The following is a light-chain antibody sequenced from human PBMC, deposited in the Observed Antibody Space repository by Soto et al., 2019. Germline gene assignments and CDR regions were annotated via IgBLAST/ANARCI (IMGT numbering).Light chain of an antibody. V-gene: IGKV3-11*01. Sequence: DIVVTQSRSGLSLSPGERCTLSCRASQNISIYLAWYQQKPGQAPRLLIYDASNRATGIPARFSGSGSGTDFTLTISSLEPEDFAVYYCQQRNNWPPEITFGQGTRLEIK. CDR1: QNISIY. J-gene: IGKJ5*01. CDR3: QQRNNWPPEIT. CDR2: DAS.